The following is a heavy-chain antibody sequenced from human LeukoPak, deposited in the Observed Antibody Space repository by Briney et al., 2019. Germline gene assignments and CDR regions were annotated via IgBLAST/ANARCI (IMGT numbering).Heavy chain of an antibody. Sequence: SGGSLRLSCAASGFTFSSYGMHWVRQAPGKGLEWVAVISYDGSNKYYADSVKGRFTISRDNSKNTLYLQMNSLRAEDTAVYYCAKDSRNDGWSFDHWGQGTLVTVSS. D-gene: IGHD6-19*01. V-gene: IGHV3-30*18. J-gene: IGHJ4*02. CDR1: GFTFSSYG. CDR2: ISYDGSNK. CDR3: AKDSRNDGWSFDH.